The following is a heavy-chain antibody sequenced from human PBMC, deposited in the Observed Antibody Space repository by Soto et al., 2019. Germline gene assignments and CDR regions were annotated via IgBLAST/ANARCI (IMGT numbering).Heavy chain of an antibody. CDR3: TRAGNYRFDY. CDR2: ISGSGGST. Sequence: GGSLRLSCAASGFTFSTFAMTWVRQAPGKGLEWVSAISGSGGSTYYADSVKGRFTISRDNSKNTLYLQMDSLRAEDTAVYYCTRAGNYRFDYWGQGTLVTVSS. V-gene: IGHV3-23*01. D-gene: IGHD1-7*01. CDR1: GFTFSTFA. J-gene: IGHJ4*02.